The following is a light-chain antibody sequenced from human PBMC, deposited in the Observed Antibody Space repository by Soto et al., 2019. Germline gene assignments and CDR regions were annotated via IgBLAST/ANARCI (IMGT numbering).Light chain of an antibody. CDR2: DVS. Sequence: QSALTQPASVSGSPGQSITISCTGTSSDVGGFNYVSWYQQHPGKAPKLMIYDVSNRPSGVAIRFSDSKSGNTASLAISGLQAENEADYYNISYTSSSTLGVFGTGTKLTVL. J-gene: IGLJ1*01. V-gene: IGLV2-14*01. CDR1: SSDVGGFNY. CDR3: ISYTSSSTLGV.